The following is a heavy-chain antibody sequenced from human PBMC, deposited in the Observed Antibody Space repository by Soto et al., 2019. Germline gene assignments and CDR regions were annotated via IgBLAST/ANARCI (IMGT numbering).Heavy chain of an antibody. J-gene: IGHJ4*02. V-gene: IGHV3-11*06. CDR1: GFPFRDYY. CDR3: SRLGDEYEYDGRGVIDY. CDR2: ISSSSGYI. Sequence: GGSLRLSCAASGFPFRDYYMSWIRQAPGKGLESISYISSSSGYIDYTDSVEGRFTISRDNAKNSLYLQMNSLRAEDTAVYYCSRLGDEYEYDGRGVIDYWGRGSLATVSS. D-gene: IGHD3-22*01.